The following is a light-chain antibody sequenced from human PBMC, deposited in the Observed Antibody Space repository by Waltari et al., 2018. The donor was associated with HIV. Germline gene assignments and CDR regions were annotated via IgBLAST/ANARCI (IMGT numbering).Light chain of an antibody. Sequence: QSALTQPASVSGSPGQSITISCSGPTSDMSSLNFVSWYQQSPGRAPKLIIFAVSSRPSGISDRCSGSKSGDTASLTISALRTEDEADYFCSSYSPRDSVVFGGGTKVTVL. V-gene: IGLV2-14*01. J-gene: IGLJ3*02. CDR3: SSYSPRDSVV. CDR1: TSDMSSLNF. CDR2: AVS.